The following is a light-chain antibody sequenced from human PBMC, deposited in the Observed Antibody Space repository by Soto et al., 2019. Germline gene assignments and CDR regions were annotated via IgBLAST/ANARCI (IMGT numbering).Light chain of an antibody. CDR3: QQFGSSLYT. Sequence: EIVLTQSPGTLSLSPGERATLSCRASQSVSGAYISWYQQKPGQAPRLLIYGASNRATGVPDRFSGSGSGTDFTLTISRLEPEDFAMYYCQQFGSSLYTFGQRTKVDNK. CDR2: GAS. V-gene: IGKV3-20*01. CDR1: QSVSGAY. J-gene: IGKJ2*01.